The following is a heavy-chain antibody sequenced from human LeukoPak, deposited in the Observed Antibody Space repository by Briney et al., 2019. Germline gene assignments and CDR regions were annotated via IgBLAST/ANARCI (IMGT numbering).Heavy chain of an antibody. V-gene: IGHV3-64*01. CDR1: GFTFTTYT. Sequence: GGSLRLPCAASGFTFTTYTIHWVRQAPGKGLEYVSAVVGNGGTTYYANSVKGRFTISRDNSKNTVYLQMGSLRAEDTAVYYCARERAFYYFDYWGQGTLVTVSS. J-gene: IGHJ4*02. CDR2: VVGNGGTT. CDR3: ARERAFYYFDY.